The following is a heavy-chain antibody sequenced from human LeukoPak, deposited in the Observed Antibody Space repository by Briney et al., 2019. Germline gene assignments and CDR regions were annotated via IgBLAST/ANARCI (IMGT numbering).Heavy chain of an antibody. CDR1: GYTFPSYY. D-gene: IGHD1-14*01. CDR2: INPSGGST. CDR3: AREGLIPSITDEP. V-gene: IGHV1-46*01. J-gene: IGHJ3*01. Sequence: ASVKVSCKASGYTFPSYYMHWVRQAPGPGLEGMGIINPSGGSTSYAQKFQGRVTMTRDTSISTAYMELSRLRSDDTAVYYCAREGLIPSITDEPWGQGTMVTVSS.